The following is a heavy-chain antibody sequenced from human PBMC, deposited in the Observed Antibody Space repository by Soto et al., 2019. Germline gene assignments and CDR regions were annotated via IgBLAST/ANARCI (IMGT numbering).Heavy chain of an antibody. Sequence: PGEPLKISRKGSGYSFTSYWIGWVRQMAGKGLEWMGIIYPGDSDTRYSPSFQGQVTISADKSISTAYLQWSSLKASETAMYYRARHPLWFGEDYGMDVWGQCTTVTVSS. CDR2: IYPGDSDT. J-gene: IGHJ6*02. CDR1: GYSFTSYW. D-gene: IGHD3-10*01. V-gene: IGHV5-51*01. CDR3: ARHPLWFGEDYGMDV.